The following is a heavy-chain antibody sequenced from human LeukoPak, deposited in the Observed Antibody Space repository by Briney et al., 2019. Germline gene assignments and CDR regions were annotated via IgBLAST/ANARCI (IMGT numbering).Heavy chain of an antibody. V-gene: IGHV3-15*01. CDR1: GFTFSNAR. D-gene: IGHD3-22*01. Sequence: GGSLRHSCVASGFTFSNARVSWVRQAPGKGLEWVGRIKSKNDGGTTDYAAPVKGRFTISRGDSKNTLYLQMSSLKTEDTAVYYCTTTYYYDSSGYYYVLGAFDIWGQGTMVTVSS. CDR3: TTTYYYDSSGYYYVLGAFDI. J-gene: IGHJ3*02. CDR2: IKSKNDGGTT.